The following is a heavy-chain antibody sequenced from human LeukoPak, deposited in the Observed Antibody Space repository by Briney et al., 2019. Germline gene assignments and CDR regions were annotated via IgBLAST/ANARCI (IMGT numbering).Heavy chain of an antibody. D-gene: IGHD5-24*01. CDR1: GYTFTGYY. Sequence: ASVKVSCTASGYTFTGYYMHWVRQAPGQGLEWMGWINPNSGGTNYAQKFQGRVTMTRGTSISTAYMELSSLRSEDTAVYYCARPLTDGYNLDYWGQGTLVTVSS. CDR3: ARPLTDGYNLDY. J-gene: IGHJ4*02. V-gene: IGHV1-2*02. CDR2: INPNSGGT.